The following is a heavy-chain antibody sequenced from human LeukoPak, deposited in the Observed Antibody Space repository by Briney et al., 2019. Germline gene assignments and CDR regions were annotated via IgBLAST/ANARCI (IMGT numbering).Heavy chain of an antibody. CDR3: AKDEYSGSYYLFDY. CDR1: GFTFSNWA. Sequence: GGSLRLSCAASGFTFSNWAITWVRQGPGMGLEWISSISADGGATYYADSVKGRFTISRDNSKNTLYLRMNSLRAEDTAVYYCAKDEYSGSYYLFDYWGQGTLVTVSS. D-gene: IGHD1-26*01. J-gene: IGHJ4*02. V-gene: IGHV3-23*01. CDR2: ISADGGAT.